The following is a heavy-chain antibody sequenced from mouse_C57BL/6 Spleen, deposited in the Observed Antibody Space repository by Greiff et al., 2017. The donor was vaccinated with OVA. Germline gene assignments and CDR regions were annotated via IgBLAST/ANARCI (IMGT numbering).Heavy chain of an antibody. CDR3: ARDDYDWAWFAY. CDR2: INPYNGDT. D-gene: IGHD2-4*01. V-gene: IGHV1-20*01. J-gene: IGHJ3*01. CDR1: GYSFTGYF. Sequence: EVQLVESGPELVKPGDSVKISCKASGYSFTGYFMNWVMQSHGKSLEWIGRINPYNGDTFYNQKFKGKATLTVDKSSSTAHMELRSLTSEDSAVYYCARDDYDWAWFAYWGQGTLVTVSA.